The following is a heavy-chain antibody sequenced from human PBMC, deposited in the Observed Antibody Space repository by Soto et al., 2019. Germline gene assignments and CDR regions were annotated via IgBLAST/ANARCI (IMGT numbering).Heavy chain of an antibody. CDR2: ISAYNGNT. J-gene: IGHJ3*02. CDR3: AREEAYCGGDCYDGAFDI. CDR1: GYTFTSYG. D-gene: IGHD2-21*02. Sequence: ASVKVSCKASGYTFTSYGIRWVRQAPGRGLEWMGWISAYNGNTNYAQKLQGRVTMTTDTSTSTAYMELRSLRSDDTAVYYCAREEAYCGGDCYDGAFDIWCQGTMVTVSS. V-gene: IGHV1-18*04.